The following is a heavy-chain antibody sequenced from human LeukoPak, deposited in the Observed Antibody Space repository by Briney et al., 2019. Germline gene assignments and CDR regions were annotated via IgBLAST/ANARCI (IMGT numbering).Heavy chain of an antibody. J-gene: IGHJ6*02. CDR1: GYTFTSYD. CDR3: ARGPVKTHGMDV. CDR2: KNPNSGRT. V-gene: IGHV1-8*01. Sequence: ASVKVSCKASGYTFTSYDINWVRQATGQGLEWMGWKNPNSGRTGFAQRFQGRLTMTTDTSISTAYMELSSLTSEDTAVYYCARGPVKTHGMDVWGQGTTVIVSS.